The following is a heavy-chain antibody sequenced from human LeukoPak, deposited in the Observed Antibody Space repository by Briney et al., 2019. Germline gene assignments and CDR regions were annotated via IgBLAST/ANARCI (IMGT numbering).Heavy chain of an antibody. Sequence: SETLSLTCTVSGGFINNYYWNWIRQPPGKGLEWIGFIYDSGSTSYNPSLKSRVTISVDTSKNQFSLRLSSVTAADTAVYYCARDWGVSARPGYMDVWGKGTTVTVSS. CDR2: IYDSGST. J-gene: IGHJ6*03. CDR3: ARDWGVSARPGYMDV. CDR1: GGFINNYY. V-gene: IGHV4-59*01. D-gene: IGHD6-6*01.